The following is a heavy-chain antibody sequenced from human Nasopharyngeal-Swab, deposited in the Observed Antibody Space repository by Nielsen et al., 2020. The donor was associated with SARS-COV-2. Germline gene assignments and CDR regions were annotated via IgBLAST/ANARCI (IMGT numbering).Heavy chain of an antibody. CDR1: GYTFTSYA. CDR2: INAYNGNT. CDR3: ARAGGYSSSWYFDY. Sequence: ASVKVSCKASGYTFTSYAMNWVRQAPGQGLEWMGWINAYNGNTNSAQKLQGRVTMTRDTYASTAYMELRSLRSDDTAVYYCARAGGYSSSWYFDYWGQGTLVTVSS. V-gene: IGHV1-18*01. J-gene: IGHJ4*02. D-gene: IGHD6-13*01.